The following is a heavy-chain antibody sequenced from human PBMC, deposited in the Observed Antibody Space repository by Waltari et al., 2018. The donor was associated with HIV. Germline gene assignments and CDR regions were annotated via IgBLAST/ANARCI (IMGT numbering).Heavy chain of an antibody. CDR2: ISGGGGST. J-gene: IGHJ6*02. D-gene: IGHD2-15*01. V-gene: IGHV3-23*01. Sequence: EVQLLESGGGLVQPGGSLRLSCAASGFTFTSFAMSWVRQAPGKGLEWVSAISGGGGSTYYADSMKGRFTISRDNSKNTLYLQMNSLRAEDTAVYYCAKEAAFYYYYGMDVWGQGTTVTVSS. CDR1: GFTFTSFA. CDR3: AKEAAFYYYYGMDV.